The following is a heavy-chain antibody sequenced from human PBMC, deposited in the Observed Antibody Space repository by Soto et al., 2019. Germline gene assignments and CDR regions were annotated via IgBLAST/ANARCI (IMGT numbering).Heavy chain of an antibody. CDR1: GFTFSDYY. V-gene: IGHV3-11*05. CDR3: ARGGDILTGYYTLDY. D-gene: IGHD3-9*01. CDR2: ISSSSRYT. J-gene: IGHJ4*02. Sequence: QVQLVESGGGLVKPGGSLRLSCAASGFTFSDYYMSWIRQAPGKGLEWVSYISSSSRYTNYADSVKGRVTISRDNAKNSLYLQMNSLRAEDTAVYYCARGGDILTGYYTLDYWGQGTLVTVSS.